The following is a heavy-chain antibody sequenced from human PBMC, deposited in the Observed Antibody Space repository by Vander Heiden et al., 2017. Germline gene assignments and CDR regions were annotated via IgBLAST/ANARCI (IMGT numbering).Heavy chain of an antibody. CDR2: IKEDGSEK. CDR1: GFSFSTHW. V-gene: IGHV3-7*01. Sequence: EVQLVDSGGGLVQPGGSLRLSCGVPGFSFSTHWMTWVRQTPGKGLEWVAKIKEDGSEKYYVDSVKGRFAISRDKAKNSLYLQMNSLRVEDTAVYDGVSGQISFGYWVQGSLVTVS. J-gene: IGHJ4*02. CDR3: VSGQISFGY. D-gene: IGHD3-3*01.